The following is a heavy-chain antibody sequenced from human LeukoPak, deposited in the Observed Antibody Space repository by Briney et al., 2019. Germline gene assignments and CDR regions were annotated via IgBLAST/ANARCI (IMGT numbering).Heavy chain of an antibody. V-gene: IGHV3-7*03. CDR3: ARVLRYCSGGNCYSGGLGYMDV. J-gene: IGHJ6*03. Sequence: GGSLRLSCAASGFSFSSYAMSWVRQAPGKGLEWVANIKQDGSEKYYVDSVKGRFTISRDNAKNSLFLQMNSLRAEVTAVYYCARVLRYCSGGNCYSGGLGYMDVWGKGTTVTISS. CDR1: GFSFSSYA. CDR2: IKQDGSEK. D-gene: IGHD2-15*01.